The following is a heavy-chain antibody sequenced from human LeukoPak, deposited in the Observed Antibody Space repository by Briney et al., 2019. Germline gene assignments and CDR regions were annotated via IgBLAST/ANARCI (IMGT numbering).Heavy chain of an antibody. CDR1: GDTFTVYY. CDR2: INPNSGGT. CDR3: ARDLAIAVGFGY. Sequence: ASVTVSFRASGDTFTVYYMHGGRQAPGQGGEGRGWINPNSGGTNYEQKFQGRFTITRDTSISTAYMELSRLRSDATAVYYCARDLAIAVGFGYWGQGTLVTVSS. V-gene: IGHV1-2*02. D-gene: IGHD6-19*01. J-gene: IGHJ4*02.